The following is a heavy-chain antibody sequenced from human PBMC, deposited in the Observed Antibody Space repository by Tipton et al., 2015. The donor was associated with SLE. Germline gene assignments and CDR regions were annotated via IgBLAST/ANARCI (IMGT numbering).Heavy chain of an antibody. CDR3: ARQDRLVHGERNWFEP. J-gene: IGHJ5*02. Sequence: TLSLTCTVSGGSISTSSYYWAWIRQPPGKGPEWIGSIFYIGTITYNPSLKSRITISVDTSNNQFSLRLTSVTAADTAVYYCARQDRLVHGERNWFEPWGQGTLVTVSS. CDR1: GGSISTSSYY. V-gene: IGHV4-39*01. CDR2: IFYIGTI. D-gene: IGHD4-17*01.